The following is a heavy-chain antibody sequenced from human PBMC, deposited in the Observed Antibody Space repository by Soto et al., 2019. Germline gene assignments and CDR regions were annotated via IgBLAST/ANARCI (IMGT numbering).Heavy chain of an antibody. J-gene: IGHJ4*02. CDR3: ARIGTVLTPDDS. CDR1: GFTFSTYE. Sequence: GGSLRLSCVGSGFTFSTYEMQWVRQAPGKGLEWVSYISSGGSTIFYGESVKGRFTVSRDNDRSSLYLQMNSLRVEDSGVYYCARIGTVLTPDDSWGQGTLVTVSS. V-gene: IGHV3-48*03. D-gene: IGHD2-21*02. CDR2: ISSGGSTI.